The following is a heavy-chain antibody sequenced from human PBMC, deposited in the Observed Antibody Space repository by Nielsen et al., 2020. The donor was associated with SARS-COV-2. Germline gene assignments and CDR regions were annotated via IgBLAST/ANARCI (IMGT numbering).Heavy chain of an antibody. V-gene: IGHV3-23*01. D-gene: IGHD6-25*01. CDR1: GFMFSTYA. CDR3: AKAFRSSDWVRAATDF. J-gene: IGHJ4*02. Sequence: GSLRLSCAASGFMFSTYAMSWVRQAPGKGLEWVSGIIGSGGRTHYADSVEGRFTISRDNSKNTLYLQMNSLRAEDTAVYYCAKAFRSSDWVRAATDFWGQGTLVTVSS. CDR2: IIGSGGRT.